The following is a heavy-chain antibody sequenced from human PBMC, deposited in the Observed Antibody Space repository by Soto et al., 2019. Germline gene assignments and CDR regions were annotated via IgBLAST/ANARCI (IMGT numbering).Heavy chain of an antibody. Sequence: EVKLVESGGGVVQPGGSLRLSCAASGVTFSTYEMNWVRQAPGKGPEWISYISSSGSSIYYADSVKGRFTISRDNAWNSLHLQMNSLRVEETAVYYCARDGYDTSGDSEYFQYWGQGTLVTVSS. D-gene: IGHD3-22*01. J-gene: IGHJ1*01. CDR1: GVTFSTYE. CDR2: ISSSGSSI. CDR3: ARDGYDTSGDSEYFQY. V-gene: IGHV3-48*03.